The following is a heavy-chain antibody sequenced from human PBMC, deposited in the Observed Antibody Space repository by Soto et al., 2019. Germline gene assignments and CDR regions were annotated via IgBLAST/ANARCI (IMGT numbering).Heavy chain of an antibody. CDR1: GGTFSSYA. J-gene: IGHJ4*02. D-gene: IGHD3-22*01. V-gene: IGHV1-69*01. Sequence: QVQLVQSGAEVKKPGSSVKVSCKASGGTFSSYAISWVRQAPGQGLEWMGGIIPIFGTANYAQKFQGRVTITADESTSTAYMELSSLRSEDTAVYYCARDRGYYDSSGYYYWGFDYWGQGTLVTVSS. CDR3: ARDRGYYDSSGYYYWGFDY. CDR2: IIPIFGTA.